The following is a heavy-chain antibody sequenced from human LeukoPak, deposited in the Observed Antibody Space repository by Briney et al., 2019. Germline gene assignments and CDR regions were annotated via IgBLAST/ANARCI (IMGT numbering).Heavy chain of an antibody. Sequence: GGSLRLSCAASGITISSEGMHWVRQAPGKGLEWVANIKEEGSDKYYVDSVKGRFTISRDNAKNSLYLQMNSLRAEDTAVYYCARDLSNGSYYGVNYWGQGTLVTVSS. V-gene: IGHV3-7*04. CDR2: IKEEGSDK. CDR3: ARDLSNGSYYGVNY. J-gene: IGHJ4*02. CDR1: GITISSEG. D-gene: IGHD1-26*01.